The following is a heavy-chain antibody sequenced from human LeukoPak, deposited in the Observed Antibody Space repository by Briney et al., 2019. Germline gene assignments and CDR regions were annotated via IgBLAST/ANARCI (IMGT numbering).Heavy chain of an antibody. D-gene: IGHD6-19*01. J-gene: IGHJ4*02. CDR2: IRYDGSNK. Sequence: PGGSLRLSCAASGFTFSSYGMHWVRQAPGKGLEWVAFIRYDGSNKYYADSVKGRFTISRDNSKNTLYLQMNSLRAEDTAVCYCAKDFEIAVAGNIDYWGQGTLVTVSS. CDR1: GFTFSSYG. CDR3: AKDFEIAVAGNIDY. V-gene: IGHV3-30*02.